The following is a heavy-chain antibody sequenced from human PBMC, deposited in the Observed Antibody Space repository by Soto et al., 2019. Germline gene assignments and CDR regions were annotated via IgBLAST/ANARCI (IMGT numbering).Heavy chain of an antibody. V-gene: IGHV1-3*01. D-gene: IGHD3-3*01. Sequence: ASVKVSCKASGYTFTRYAMHWVRQAPGQRLEWMGWINAGNGNTKYSQKFQGRVTITRDTSASTAYMELRSLRSDDTAVYYCARVRITIFGVVMYPSPPGYYYYGMDVWGQGTTVTVSS. CDR1: GYTFTRYA. CDR2: INAGNGNT. J-gene: IGHJ6*02. CDR3: ARVRITIFGVVMYPSPPGYYYYGMDV.